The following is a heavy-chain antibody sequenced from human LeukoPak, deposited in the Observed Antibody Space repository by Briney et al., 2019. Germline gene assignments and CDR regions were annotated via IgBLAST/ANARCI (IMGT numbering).Heavy chain of an antibody. V-gene: IGHV1-24*01. CDR3: ATDPGRIGYCSSTSCYGFDP. CDR2: FDPEDGET. J-gene: IGHJ5*02. Sequence: WASVTVSCKVSGYTLTELSMHWVRQAPGKGLEWMGGFDPEDGETIYAQKFQGRVTMTEDTSTDTAYMELSSLRSEDTAVYYCATDPGRIGYCSSTSCYGFDPWGEGTLVTVSS. CDR1: GYTLTELS. D-gene: IGHD2-2*01.